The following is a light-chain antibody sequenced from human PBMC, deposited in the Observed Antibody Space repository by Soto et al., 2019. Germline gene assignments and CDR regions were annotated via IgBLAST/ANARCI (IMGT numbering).Light chain of an antibody. CDR1: QIVRSTY. Sequence: EVVLTQSPGTVSLSPGEGATLSCRASQIVRSTYLAWFQQKPGQAPRLLIYGASTRATGIPDRFSGSGSGTDFTLTISGLEPKDFAVYYCQQYNNWSITFGQGRLLEV. CDR3: QQYNNWSIT. CDR2: GAS. V-gene: IGKV3-20*01. J-gene: IGKJ5*01.